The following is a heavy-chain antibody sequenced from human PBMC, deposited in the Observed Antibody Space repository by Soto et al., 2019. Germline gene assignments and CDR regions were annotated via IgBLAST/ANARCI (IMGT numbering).Heavy chain of an antibody. D-gene: IGHD3-10*01. CDR2: INDSGNI. J-gene: IGHJ6*03. V-gene: IGHV4-34*01. CDR3: ARGLILWFGELSRRGGYYYYMDV. Sequence: WTWNRQTPEKGLEWIGEINDSGNINYNPSLKSRVTILVDTAKKQISLRLSSVTAADTAVYYCARGLILWFGELSRRGGYYYYMDVWGKGTTVTVSS.